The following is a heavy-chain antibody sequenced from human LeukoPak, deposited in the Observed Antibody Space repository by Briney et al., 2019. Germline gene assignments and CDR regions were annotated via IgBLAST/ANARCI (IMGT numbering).Heavy chain of an antibody. CDR1: GGSVSSGSYY. CDR3: ARDSDVGYCSGGSCVTAFDI. CDR2: IYYSGST. Sequence: SETLSLTCTVSGGSVSSGSYYWSWIRQPPGKGLEWIGYIYYSGSTNYNPSLKSRVTISVVTSKNQFSLKLSSVTAADTAVYYCARDSDVGYCSGGSCVTAFDIWGQGTMVAVSS. D-gene: IGHD2-15*01. J-gene: IGHJ3*02. V-gene: IGHV4-61*01.